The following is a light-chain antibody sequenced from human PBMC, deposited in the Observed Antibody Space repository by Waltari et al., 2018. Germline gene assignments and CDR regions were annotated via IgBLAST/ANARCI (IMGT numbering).Light chain of an antibody. Sequence: AIRITQSPSSLSASTGDRVTITCRASQSISSYLAWYQQKPGKAPKVLIYAASTLQSGVPSRFSGSGSGTDFTLTISCLQSEDFAIYCCQQYYSSPATFGQGTKVEIK. J-gene: IGKJ1*01. V-gene: IGKV1-8*01. CDR3: QQYYSSPAT. CDR1: QSISSY. CDR2: AAS.